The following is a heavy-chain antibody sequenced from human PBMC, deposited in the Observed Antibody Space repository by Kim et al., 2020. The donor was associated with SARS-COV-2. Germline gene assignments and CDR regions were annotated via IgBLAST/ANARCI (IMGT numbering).Heavy chain of an antibody. Sequence: GGSLRLSCAASGFTFSSYGMHWVRQAPGKGLEWVAVIWYDGSNKYYADSVKGRFTISRDNSKNTLYLQMNSLRAEDTAVYYCARDLSSVDTAMVTYYYYGMGVWGQGTTVTVSS. CDR3: ARDLSSVDTAMVTYYYYGMGV. J-gene: IGHJ6*02. CDR1: GFTFSSYG. D-gene: IGHD5-18*01. CDR2: IWYDGSNK. V-gene: IGHV3-33*01.